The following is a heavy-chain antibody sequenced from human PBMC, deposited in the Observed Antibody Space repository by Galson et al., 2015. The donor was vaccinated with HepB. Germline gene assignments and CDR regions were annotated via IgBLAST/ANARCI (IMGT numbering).Heavy chain of an antibody. CDR2: IKNDGSNI. D-gene: IGHD3-3*01. J-gene: IGHJ3*02. Sequence: SLRLSCAASGFTFSNYWMHWVHQVPGKGLMWVSRIKNDGSNIKYADSVRGRFTISRDNVGNTLYLQMNSLRVEDTAIYYCTRVAAGSLEWLMTHDAFDIWGQGTMVTVSS. V-gene: IGHV3-74*01. CDR1: GFTFSNYW. CDR3: TRVAAGSLEWLMTHDAFDI.